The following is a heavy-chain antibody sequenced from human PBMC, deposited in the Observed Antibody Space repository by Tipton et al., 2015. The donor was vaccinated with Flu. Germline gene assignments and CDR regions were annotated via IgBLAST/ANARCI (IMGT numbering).Heavy chain of an antibody. CDR3: ARDSGYDYHFVMGV. D-gene: IGHD6-19*01. CDR1: ASTFSFSNYA. Sequence: RSLRLSCVASASTFSFSNYAMHWVRQAPGKGLEWVAVISYDGKVTYYGDSVKGRFTISRDDSKNMLYLQVNSLRGEDTAVYYCARDSGYDYHFVMGVWGQGTTVIVSS. J-gene: IGHJ6*02. V-gene: IGHV3-30*03. CDR2: ISYDGKVT.